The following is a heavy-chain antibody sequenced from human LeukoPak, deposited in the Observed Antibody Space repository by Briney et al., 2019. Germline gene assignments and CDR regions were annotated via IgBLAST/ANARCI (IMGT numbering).Heavy chain of an antibody. D-gene: IGHD7-27*01. Sequence: ASVKVSCKASGYTFTGYYMHWVRQAPGQGLEWMGRINPNSGGTNYAQKFQGRVTMTRDTSISKAYMELSRLRSDDTAVYYCARVGLGMWAYGMDVWGQGTTVTVSS. J-gene: IGHJ6*02. V-gene: IGHV1-2*06. CDR2: INPNSGGT. CDR3: ARVGLGMWAYGMDV. CDR1: GYTFTGYY.